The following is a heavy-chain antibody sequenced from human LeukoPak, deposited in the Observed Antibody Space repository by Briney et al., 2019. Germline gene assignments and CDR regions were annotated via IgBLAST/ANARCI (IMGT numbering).Heavy chain of an antibody. CDR2: ISYDGSNK. J-gene: IGHJ5*02. Sequence: PGGSLRLSCAASGFTLNTYSMNWVRQAPGKGLEWVAVISYDGSNKYYADSVKGRFTIPRDNSKNTLYLQMNSLRAEDTAVYYCAKDYYPVLAKFLNWFDPWGQGTLVTVSS. V-gene: IGHV3-30*18. CDR3: AKDYYPVLAKFLNWFDP. CDR1: GFTLNTYS. D-gene: IGHD3-10*01.